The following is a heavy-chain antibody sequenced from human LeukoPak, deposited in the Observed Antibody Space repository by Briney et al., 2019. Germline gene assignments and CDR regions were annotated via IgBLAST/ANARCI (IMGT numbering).Heavy chain of an antibody. J-gene: IGHJ4*02. V-gene: IGHV3-23*01. D-gene: IGHD2-2*01. CDR3: AKGNIAELPAAPYY. CDR2: ISGSYGTT. CDR1: GFTFSAYT. Sequence: GGSLRPSCAASGFTFSAYTMSWLRQAPGKGLEWVSSISGSYGTTYYADSVKGRFTISRDNSKNTLYLQMNSLRAEDTALYYCAKGNIAELPAAPYYWGQGTLVTVSS.